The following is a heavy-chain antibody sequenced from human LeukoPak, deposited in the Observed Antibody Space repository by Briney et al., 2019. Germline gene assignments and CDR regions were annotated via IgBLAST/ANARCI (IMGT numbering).Heavy chain of an antibody. CDR3: ARDVVVRGVMGNWFDP. CDR1: GFTFDDYA. J-gene: IGHJ5*02. V-gene: IGHV3-9*01. Sequence: GGSLRLSCAASGFTFDDYAMHWVRQAPGKGLEWVSGISWNSGSIGYADSVKGRFTISRDNAKNSLYLQMNSLRAEDTAVYYCARDVVVRGVMGNWFDPWGQGTLVTVSS. D-gene: IGHD3-10*01. CDR2: ISWNSGSI.